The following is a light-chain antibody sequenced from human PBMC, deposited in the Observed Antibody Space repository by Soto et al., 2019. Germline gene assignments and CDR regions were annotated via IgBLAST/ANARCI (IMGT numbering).Light chain of an antibody. CDR2: GAS. CDR3: QQYHTSPIT. V-gene: IGKV3-20*01. Sequence: EIVLTQSPGTLSLSPGERATLSCRASQSVSSSAYLAWYQQKPGQAPRLLIYGASSRATGIPDRFSGSGSGTDFTLTISRLEPEDFAVYYCQQYHTSPITFGQGTRLEIK. CDR1: QSVSSSAY. J-gene: IGKJ5*01.